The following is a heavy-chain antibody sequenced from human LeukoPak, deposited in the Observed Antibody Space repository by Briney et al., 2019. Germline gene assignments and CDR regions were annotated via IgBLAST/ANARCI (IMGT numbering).Heavy chain of an antibody. D-gene: IGHD2-15*01. CDR2: IIHSGST. V-gene: IGHV4-34*01. Sequence: SETLSLTCAVYGGSFSGYYWSWIRQPPGKGLEWIGEIIHSGSTNYNPSLKSRVTISVDTSKNQFSLKLSSVTAADTAVYYCARGRDGYCSGGRCSFETFDYWGEGTLVTVSS. J-gene: IGHJ4*02. CDR1: GGSFSGYY. CDR3: ARGRDGYCSGGRCSFETFDY.